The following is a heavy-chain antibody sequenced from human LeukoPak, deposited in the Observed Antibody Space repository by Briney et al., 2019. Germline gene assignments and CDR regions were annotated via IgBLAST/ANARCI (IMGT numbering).Heavy chain of an antibody. V-gene: IGHV3-7*01. CDR3: GRLAHIAWYAVDY. D-gene: IGHD6-13*01. CDR1: EFDFSFYW. CDR2: ILPDGSKK. Sequence: GGSLRLSCAASEFDFSFYWMTWVRQAPGKGLEWVANILPDGSKKYYLDSVKGRFTVSRDNPTNSLYLQINSLRAEDTALYYCGRLAHIAWYAVDYWGQGTLVTVSS. J-gene: IGHJ4*02.